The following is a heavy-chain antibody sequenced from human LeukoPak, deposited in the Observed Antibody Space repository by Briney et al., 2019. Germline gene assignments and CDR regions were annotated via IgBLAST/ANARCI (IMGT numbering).Heavy chain of an antibody. J-gene: IGHJ4*02. CDR3: ARDFGELIDY. Sequence: SETLSLTCAVYGGSFSGYYWSWIRQPPGKGLEWIGEINHSGSTNYNPSLKSRVTISVDTSKNQFSLKLSSVTAADTAVYYCARDFGELIDYWGQGTLVTVSS. CDR1: GGSFSGYY. D-gene: IGHD3-10*01. CDR2: INHSGST. V-gene: IGHV4-34*01.